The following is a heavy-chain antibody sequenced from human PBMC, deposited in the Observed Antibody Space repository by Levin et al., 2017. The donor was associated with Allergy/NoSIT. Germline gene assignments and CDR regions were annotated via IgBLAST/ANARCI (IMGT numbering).Heavy chain of an antibody. CDR2: ISGSGGST. D-gene: IGHD3-3*01. Sequence: GESLKISCAASGFTFSSYAMSWVRQAPGKGLEWVSAISGSGGSTYYADSVKGRFTISRDNSKNTLYLQMNSLRAEDTAVYYCAKISYDFWSGPLDYWGQGTLVTVSS. CDR3: AKISYDFWSGPLDY. V-gene: IGHV3-23*01. CDR1: GFTFSSYA. J-gene: IGHJ4*02.